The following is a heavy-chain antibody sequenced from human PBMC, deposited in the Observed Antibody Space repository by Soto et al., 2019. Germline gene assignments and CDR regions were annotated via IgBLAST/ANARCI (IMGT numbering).Heavy chain of an antibody. Sequence: XASLNIFSKGSGFGFTNYWLVWVRQMPGKGLEWMGMIYPGDSETIYSPSLQGQVTISADKSISTAYLQWNSLQASDTALYYCARTTCSRGCMEKWFDTWGHGTLVTVSS. CDR2: IYPGDSET. CDR3: ARTTCSRGCMEKWFDT. V-gene: IGHV5-51*01. J-gene: IGHJ5*01. CDR1: GFGFTNYW. D-gene: IGHD2-2*01.